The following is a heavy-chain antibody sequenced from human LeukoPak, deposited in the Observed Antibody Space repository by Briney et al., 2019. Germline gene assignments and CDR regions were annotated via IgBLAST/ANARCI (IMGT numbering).Heavy chain of an antibody. Sequence: GGSLRLSCAASGFTFSNYWMSWVRQAPGKGLEWVANMKQDGSETYYVDSVKGRFTISRDNAKNSLYLQMNSLRAEDTAVYYCARDKIVGATRFDYWGQGALVTVSS. V-gene: IGHV3-7*01. CDR1: GFTFSNYW. J-gene: IGHJ4*02. CDR2: MKQDGSET. D-gene: IGHD1-26*01. CDR3: ARDKIVGATRFDY.